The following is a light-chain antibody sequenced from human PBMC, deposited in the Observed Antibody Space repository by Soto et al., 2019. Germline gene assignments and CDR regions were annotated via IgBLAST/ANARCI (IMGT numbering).Light chain of an antibody. CDR3: SSYTSSSTLSTYV. CDR2: DVS. J-gene: IGLJ1*01. V-gene: IGLV2-14*03. Sequence: SVLTQPASVSGSPGQSITIACTGTSSDVGGYNYVSWYQHHPGKAPKLMIYDVSNRPSGVSNRFSGSKSGNTASLIISGLQAEDEADYYCSSYTSSSTLSTYVFGTGNKVTVL. CDR1: SSDVGGYNY.